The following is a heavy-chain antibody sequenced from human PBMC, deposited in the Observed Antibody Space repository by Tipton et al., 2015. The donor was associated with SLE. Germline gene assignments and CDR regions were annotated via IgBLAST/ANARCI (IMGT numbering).Heavy chain of an antibody. J-gene: IGHJ6*03. V-gene: IGHV4-59*01. CDR1: GGSISSYY. CDR3: ASLLFSFAYYYMDV. CDR2: IYYSGST. Sequence: TLSLTCTVSGGSISSYYWSWIRQPPGKGLEWIGYIYYSGSTNYNPSLKSRVTISVDTSKNQFSLKLSSVTAADTAVYYCASLLFSFAYYYMDVWGKGTTVTVSS.